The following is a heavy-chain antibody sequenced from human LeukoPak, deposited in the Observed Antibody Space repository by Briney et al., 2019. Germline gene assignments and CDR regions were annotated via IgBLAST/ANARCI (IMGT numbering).Heavy chain of an antibody. CDR3: AINVWSLDYYYYSMDV. V-gene: IGHV4-34*08. CDR2: INHSGST. D-gene: IGHD3-16*01. CDR1: GFTFSSYS. J-gene: IGHJ6*03. Sequence: GSLRLSCAASGFTFSSYSMNWVRQPPGKGLEWIGEINHSGSTNYNPSLESRVTISVDTSKNQFSLKLTSVTAADTAVYFCAINVWSLDYYYYSMDVWGKGTTVTVSS.